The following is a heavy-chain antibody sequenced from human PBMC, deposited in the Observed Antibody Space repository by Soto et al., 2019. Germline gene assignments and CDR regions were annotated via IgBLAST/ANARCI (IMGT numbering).Heavy chain of an antibody. CDR3: ASWPFVSWVH. CDR2: IYHGGNT. Sequence: QVQLQESGPRLVKPSGTLSLTCAVSGGSITSINWWSWVRQPPGKGPDWIGEIYHGGNTYYTPSLESRVTMSMDKSKNQFSLELTSVTAADTATYYCASWPFVSWVHWGPGILVTVSS. D-gene: IGHD6-13*01. J-gene: IGHJ4*02. V-gene: IGHV4-4*02. CDR1: GGSITSINW.